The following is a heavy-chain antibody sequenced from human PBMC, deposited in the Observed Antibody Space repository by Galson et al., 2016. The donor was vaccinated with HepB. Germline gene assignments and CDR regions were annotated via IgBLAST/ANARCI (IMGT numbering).Heavy chain of an antibody. D-gene: IGHD6-19*01. Sequence: SLRLSCAASGFTFDTHAMNWVRQAPGKGLEWVSAISGSGIKTDYADSVKGRFTIFRDNSKNTVSLQMSNLRVGDTAVYCCAKFQMAVTGNVGYFDYWGQGALVTVSS. CDR2: ISGSGIKT. J-gene: IGHJ4*02. CDR3: AKFQMAVTGNVGYFDY. CDR1: GFTFDTHA. V-gene: IGHV3-23*01.